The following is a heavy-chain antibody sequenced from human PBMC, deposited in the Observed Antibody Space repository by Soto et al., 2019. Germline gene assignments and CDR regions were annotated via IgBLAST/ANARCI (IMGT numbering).Heavy chain of an antibody. V-gene: IGHV3-21*01. CDR3: ARDQDGSAPDYYHYYMDV. CDR1: GFTFSSYS. D-gene: IGHD3-10*01. J-gene: IGHJ6*03. CDR2: ISSSSSYI. Sequence: GGSLRLSCAASGFTFSSYSMNWVRQAPGKGLEWVSSISSSSSYIYYADSVKGRFTISRDNAKNSLYLQMNSLRAEDTAVYYCARDQDGSAPDYYHYYMDVWGTGTTVTLFS.